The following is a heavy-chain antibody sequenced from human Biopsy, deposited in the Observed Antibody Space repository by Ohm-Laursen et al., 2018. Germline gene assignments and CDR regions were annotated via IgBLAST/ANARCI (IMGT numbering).Heavy chain of an antibody. D-gene: IGHD3-3*01. Sequence: SLRLSCAASRFTHDDQVMHRVRQAPAKAIQWVSGIRRDGGSKGHADSVKGRFTISRDNAKNSLFLQMNSLTTKYTALYYCVRGYSSSWSDYLHHWGQGTLVTVSS. CDR1: RFTHDDQV. CDR3: VRGYSSSWSDYLHH. J-gene: IGHJ1*01. V-gene: IGHV3-9*01. CDR2: IRRDGGSK.